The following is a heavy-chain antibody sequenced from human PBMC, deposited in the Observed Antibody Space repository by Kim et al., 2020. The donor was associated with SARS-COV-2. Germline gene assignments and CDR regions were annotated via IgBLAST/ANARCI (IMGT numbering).Heavy chain of an antibody. Sequence: GGSLRLSCGASGFTFSSYAMNWVRQAPGKGLEWVSGISGSGNITLHADSVKGRFTVSRDNSKKQLYLHMSSLRAEDTAVYYCAKDLYPGVTVVDGFDYWGQGTLVTVSS. CDR2: ISGSGNIT. CDR3: AKDLYPGVTVVDGFDY. D-gene: IGHD3-22*01. V-gene: IGHV3-23*01. CDR1: GFTFSSYA. J-gene: IGHJ4*02.